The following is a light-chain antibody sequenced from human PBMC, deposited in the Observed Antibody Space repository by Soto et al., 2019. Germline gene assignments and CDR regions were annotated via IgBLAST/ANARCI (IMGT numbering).Light chain of an antibody. CDR1: QGINNW. V-gene: IGKV1-12*01. CDR3: TQYSALPLN. Sequence: DIQMPQSPSSVSASVGDRVTITCRSSQGINNWLAWYQQKPGKAPELLIYAVSYLQSGVPSRFSGSGSWTDFTLTISSLQPEDFATYFGTQYSALPLNFGVGTKVEIK. J-gene: IGKJ4*01. CDR2: AVS.